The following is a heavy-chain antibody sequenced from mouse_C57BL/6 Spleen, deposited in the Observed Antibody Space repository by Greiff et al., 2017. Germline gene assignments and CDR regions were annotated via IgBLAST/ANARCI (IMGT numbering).Heavy chain of an antibody. D-gene: IGHD2-1*01. CDR3: ARFYGNYEGCAY. CDR1: GFTFSSYA. Sequence: EVMLVESGGGLVKPGGSLKLSCAASGFTFSSYAMSWVRQTPEKRLEWVATISDGGSYTYYPDNVKGRFTISRDNAKNNLYLQMSHLKSEDTAMYYCARFYGNYEGCAYWGQGTLVTVSA. J-gene: IGHJ3*01. CDR2: ISDGGSYT. V-gene: IGHV5-4*03.